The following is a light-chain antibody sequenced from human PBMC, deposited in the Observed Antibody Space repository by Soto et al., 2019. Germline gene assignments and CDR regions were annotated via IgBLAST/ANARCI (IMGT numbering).Light chain of an antibody. V-gene: IGLV2-14*01. CDR3: SSYTSTSTLVV. CDR2: DVT. CDR1: SSDIGGYDY. Sequence: QSALTQPASVSGSPGQSITISCTGTSSDIGGYDYVSWYQQYPGKVPKLMIYDVTNRASGVPSRFSASKSGDTASLTISGLQAEDEADYYCSSYTSTSTLVVFGGGTKPTVL. J-gene: IGLJ2*01.